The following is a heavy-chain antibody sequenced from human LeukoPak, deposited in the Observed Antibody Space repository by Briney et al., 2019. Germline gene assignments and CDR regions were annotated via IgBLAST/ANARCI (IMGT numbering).Heavy chain of an antibody. V-gene: IGHV4-31*03. Sequence: PSQTLSLTCTVSGGSISSGGHYWSWIRQHPGKGLEWLGYIYHSGDAYYNPSLKSRVTISVGTSKNQFSLKLSSVTAADTAVYYCARGGDYYDSSGYFEFQHWGQGTLVTVSS. CDR1: GGSISSGGHY. CDR2: IYHSGDA. J-gene: IGHJ1*01. D-gene: IGHD3-22*01. CDR3: ARGGDYYDSSGYFEFQH.